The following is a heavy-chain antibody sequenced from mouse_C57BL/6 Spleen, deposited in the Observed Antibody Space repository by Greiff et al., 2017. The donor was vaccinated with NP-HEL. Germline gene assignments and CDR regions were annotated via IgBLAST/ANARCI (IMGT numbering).Heavy chain of an antibody. J-gene: IGHJ4*01. CDR3: ARWGYYGSSPYYAMDY. Sequence: QVQLKESGAELARPGASVKLSCKASGYTFTSYGISWVKQRTGQGLEWIGEIYPRSGNTYYNEKFKGKATLTADKSSSTAYMELRSLTSEDSAVYFCARWGYYGSSPYYAMDYWGQGTSVTVSS. CDR2: IYPRSGNT. CDR1: GYTFTSYG. D-gene: IGHD1-1*01. V-gene: IGHV1-81*01.